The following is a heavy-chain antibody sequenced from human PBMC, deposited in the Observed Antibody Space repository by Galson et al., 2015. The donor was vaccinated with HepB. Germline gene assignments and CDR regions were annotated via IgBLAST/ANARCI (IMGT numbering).Heavy chain of an antibody. CDR1: GYTFTSYY. V-gene: IGHV1-46*01. Sequence: SVKVSCKASGYTFTSYYMHWVRQAPGQGLEWTGIINPSGGSTSYAQKFQGRVTMTRDTSTSTVYMELSSLRSEDTAVYYCARDRLDCSGGSCYYGMDVWGQGTTVTVSS. D-gene: IGHD2-15*01. J-gene: IGHJ6*02. CDR2: INPSGGST. CDR3: ARDRLDCSGGSCYYGMDV.